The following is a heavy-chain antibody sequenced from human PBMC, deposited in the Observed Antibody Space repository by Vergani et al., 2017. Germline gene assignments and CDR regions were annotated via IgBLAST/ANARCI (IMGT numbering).Heavy chain of an antibody. CDR3: ASLAVAAYFDY. CDR1: GFAFSRYA. Sequence: EVQLLESGGRLVQPGGSLRLSCVASGFAFSRYAMSWVRQARGKGLEWVSGLTASGSGISYADSVRCRFTISRDNSKNTLFLQMDSLRAEDTAVYYCASLAVAAYFDYWGQGTLVTVSS. CDR2: LTASGSGI. D-gene: IGHD2-15*01. V-gene: IGHV3-23*01. J-gene: IGHJ4*02.